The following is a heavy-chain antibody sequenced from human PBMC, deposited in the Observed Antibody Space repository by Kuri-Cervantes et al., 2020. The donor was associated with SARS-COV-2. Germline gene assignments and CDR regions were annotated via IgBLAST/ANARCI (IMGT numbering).Heavy chain of an antibody. D-gene: IGHD6-19*01. Sequence: ETLSLTCAASGFTFSSYAMSWVRQAPGKGLEWVSAISGSGGSTYYADSVKGRFTNSRDNSKNTLYLQMNSLRAEDTAVYYCAKGIAVATGYFDYWGQGTLVTVSS. CDR3: AKGIAVATGYFDY. V-gene: IGHV3-23*01. J-gene: IGHJ4*02. CDR1: GFTFSSYA. CDR2: ISGSGGST.